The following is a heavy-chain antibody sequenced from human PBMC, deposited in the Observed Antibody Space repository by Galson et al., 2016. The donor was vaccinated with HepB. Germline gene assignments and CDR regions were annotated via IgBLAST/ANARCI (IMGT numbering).Heavy chain of an antibody. V-gene: IGHV3-23*01. CDR3: ARVGGGCSTTSCYGFDYYYYNMDV. J-gene: IGHJ6*02. CDR1: GFTFSSYA. Sequence: SLRLSCAASGFTFSSYAMSWVRQAPGKGLEWVSLISGSGGTTYYTDSLKGRFTVSRDNSKSTLNLQMNSLRAEDTALYYCARVGGGCSTTSCYGFDYYYYNMDVWGQGTTVTVSS. CDR2: ISGSGGTT. D-gene: IGHD2-2*01.